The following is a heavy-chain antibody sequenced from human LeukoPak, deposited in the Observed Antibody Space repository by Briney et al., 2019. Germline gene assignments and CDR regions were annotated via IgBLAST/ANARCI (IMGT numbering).Heavy chain of an antibody. Sequence: PTETLSLTCAVYGGSFSGYYCSWIRQPPGKGLEWSGEINHSGSTNYNPSLKSRVTISVDTSKNQFSLKLSSVTAADTAVYYCARFPLYGDYYYYYGMDVWGQGTTVTVSS. CDR2: INHSGST. CDR1: GGSFSGYY. J-gene: IGHJ6*02. V-gene: IGHV4-34*01. CDR3: ARFPLYGDYYYYYGMDV. D-gene: IGHD4-17*01.